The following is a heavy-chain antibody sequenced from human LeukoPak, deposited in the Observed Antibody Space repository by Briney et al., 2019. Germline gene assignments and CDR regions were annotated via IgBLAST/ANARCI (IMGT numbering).Heavy chain of an antibody. J-gene: IGHJ6*02. Sequence: GESLKISCKGSGYSFTSYWIGWVRQMPGKGLEWMGIIYPGDSDTRYSPSFQGQVTFSADKSISTAYLQWSSLKASDTAMYYCARSGFGERYYYGMDVWGQGTTVTVSS. CDR2: IYPGDSDT. V-gene: IGHV5-51*01. D-gene: IGHD3-10*01. CDR1: GYSFTSYW. CDR3: ARSGFGERYYYGMDV.